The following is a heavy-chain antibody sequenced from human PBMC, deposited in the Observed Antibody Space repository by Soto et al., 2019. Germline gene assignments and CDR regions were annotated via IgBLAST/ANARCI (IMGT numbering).Heavy chain of an antibody. CDR3: ARRGGGVVLAATTPFDY. CDR2: IYHSGRT. Sequence: QVPLQESGPRLVRPSGTLSLTCTVSSGSIPTANWWSWVRQPPGRGLEWFGEIYHSGRTNYNLSLKSRVTLSVEQSKNQFSLRLSSVTAADTAMYYCARRGGGVVLAATTPFDYWGQGTLVTVSS. D-gene: IGHD2-15*01. J-gene: IGHJ4*02. CDR1: SGSIPTANW. V-gene: IGHV4-4*02.